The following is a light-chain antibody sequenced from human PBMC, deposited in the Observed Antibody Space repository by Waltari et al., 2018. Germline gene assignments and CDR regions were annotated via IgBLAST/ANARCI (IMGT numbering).Light chain of an antibody. CDR1: NIGSKS. J-gene: IGLJ2*01. CDR3: QVWDSSSDHSL. V-gene: IGLV3-21*02. Sequence: SYVLTQPPSASVAPGQTARITCGGNNIGSKSVPWYQQKPGQAPVLVVYDDSDRPSGSPERFAGSNSGNTATLTSSRVEAGDEADYYCQVWDSSSDHSLFGGGTKLTVL. CDR2: DDS.